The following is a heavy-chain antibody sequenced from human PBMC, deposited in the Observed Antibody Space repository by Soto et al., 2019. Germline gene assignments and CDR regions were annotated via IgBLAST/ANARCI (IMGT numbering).Heavy chain of an antibody. CDR1: GGSISIYY. D-gene: IGHD3-22*01. J-gene: IGHJ4*02. Sequence: SETLSLTCTVSGGSISIYYWSWIRQPAGKGLEWIGHIYSGGSSDYNPSLKSRVTMSVDTSKNQFSLKVRSVTAADTAVYYCARGGDSSGYYYASDYWSQGTLVTVSS. V-gene: IGHV4-4*07. CDR2: IYSGGSS. CDR3: ARGGDSSGYYYASDY.